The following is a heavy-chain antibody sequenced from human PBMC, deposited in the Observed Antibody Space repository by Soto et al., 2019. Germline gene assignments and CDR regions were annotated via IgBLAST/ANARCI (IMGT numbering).Heavy chain of an antibody. J-gene: IGHJ5*02. Sequence: GGSMRLSCAASGFTFSSYSMSWVRQAPGKGLEWVSYISDGSTAIYYADSVRGRFTISRDNARNSLYLQMNSLRDEDTAVYYCARGSDFYTYIWFDPWGQGTLVTVSS. D-gene: IGHD2-21*02. V-gene: IGHV3-48*02. CDR1: GFTFSSYS. CDR3: ARGSDFYTYIWFDP. CDR2: ISDGSTAI.